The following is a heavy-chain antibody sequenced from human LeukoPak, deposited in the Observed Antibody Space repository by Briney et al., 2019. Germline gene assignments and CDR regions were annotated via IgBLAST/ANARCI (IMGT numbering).Heavy chain of an antibody. CDR1: GDSISSGGYY. J-gene: IGHJ4*02. Sequence: SQTLSLTCTVSGDSISSGGYYWSWIRQHPWKGLVWIGYIYYSGNTFYNPSLKSRVTLSVDTSKNQFSLNLSSVTAADTAVYFCARDNMRSYLDYWGQGTLVTVSS. D-gene: IGHD3-16*02. V-gene: IGHV4-31*03. CDR3: ARDNMRSYLDY. CDR2: IYYSGNT.